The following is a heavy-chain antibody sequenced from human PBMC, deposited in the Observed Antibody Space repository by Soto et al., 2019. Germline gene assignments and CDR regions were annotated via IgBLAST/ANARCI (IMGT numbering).Heavy chain of an antibody. CDR1: GFTFSGYG. D-gene: IGHD3-10*01. CDR2: ISYDETAT. CDR3: GRDRSHYAGVGKIDP. Sequence: QVQLVESGGGVVQPGTSLRLSCAASGFTFSGYGVHWVRQAPGKGLEWVATISYDETATYYSDSVKGRFTISRDNSKNTLFLQMNSLRAEDTAMYYCGRDRSHYAGVGKIDPWGQGTLVAVSS. J-gene: IGHJ5*02. V-gene: IGHV3-30*03.